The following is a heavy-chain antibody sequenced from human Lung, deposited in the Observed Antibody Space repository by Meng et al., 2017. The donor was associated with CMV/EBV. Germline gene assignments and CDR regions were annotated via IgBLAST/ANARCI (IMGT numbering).Heavy chain of an antibody. CDR2: TYYRSKWYN. CDR1: VDSISSNSAT. Sequence: VLLPPSVPRLVNPQYTVQLTGSISVDSISSNSATCNWISPSQSRGLEWLVRTYYRSKWYNGYAVSVKSLITINPDTSKNQLSLQLNSVTPEDTAMYYCARSGSSGWIDYWGQGTLVTVSS. J-gene: IGHJ4*02. V-gene: IGHV6-1*02. D-gene: IGHD6-19*01. CDR3: ARSGSSGWIDY.